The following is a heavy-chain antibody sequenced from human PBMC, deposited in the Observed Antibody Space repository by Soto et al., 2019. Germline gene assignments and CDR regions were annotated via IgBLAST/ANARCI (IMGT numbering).Heavy chain of an antibody. CDR2: ISWNSGTI. CDR1: GFTFDDYA. Sequence: EVQLVESGGGLVQPGRSLRLSCAASGFTFDDYAIHWVRQAPGKGMEWVSGISWNSGTIGYADSVKGRFTISRDNAKNSLYLQMNSLRAEDTALYYCAKAYSSGWYNGFDYWGQRTLVTVSS. CDR3: AKAYSSGWYNGFDY. J-gene: IGHJ4*02. D-gene: IGHD6-19*01. V-gene: IGHV3-9*01.